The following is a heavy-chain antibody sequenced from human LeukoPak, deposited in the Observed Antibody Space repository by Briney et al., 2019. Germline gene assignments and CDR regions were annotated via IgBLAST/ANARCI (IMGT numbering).Heavy chain of an antibody. CDR3: ARGRYSGYMYYFDY. Sequence: PGGSLRLSCEASGFTFSTYTMNWVRQAPGKGLEWVSSISSSSSYIYYADSVKGRFTVSRDNAKNSLHLQMNSLRVDDTAVYFCARGRYSGYMYYFDYWGQGTPVTVSS. D-gene: IGHD5-12*01. V-gene: IGHV3-21*01. CDR2: ISSSSSYI. CDR1: GFTFSTYT. J-gene: IGHJ4*02.